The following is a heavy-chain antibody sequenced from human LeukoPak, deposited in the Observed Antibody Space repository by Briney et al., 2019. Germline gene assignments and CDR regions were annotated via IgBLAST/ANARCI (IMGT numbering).Heavy chain of an antibody. Sequence: SETLSLTCTVSGGSISSGDYYWSWIRQPPGKGLEWIGEINHSGSTNYNPSLKSRVTISVDTSKNQFSLKLSSVTAADTAVYYCARRAWGQYSSSWYYWGQGTLVTVSS. D-gene: IGHD6-13*01. CDR3: ARRAWGQYSSSWYY. V-gene: IGHV4-39*07. CDR2: INHSGST. CDR1: GGSISSGDYY. J-gene: IGHJ4*02.